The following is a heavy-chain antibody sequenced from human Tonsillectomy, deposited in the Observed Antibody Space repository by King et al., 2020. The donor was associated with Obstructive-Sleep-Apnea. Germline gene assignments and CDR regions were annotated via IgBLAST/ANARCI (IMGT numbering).Heavy chain of an antibody. J-gene: IGHJ4*02. CDR3: ATGDDFWSGPPPHY. D-gene: IGHD3-3*01. CDR1: GFTFSSYW. Sequence: VQLVESGGGLVQPGGSLRLSCAASGFTFSSYWMHWVRQAPGKGLVWVSRINSDGSSTNYADSVKGRFTISRDNAKNTLYLQMNSLRAEDTAVYYCATGDDFWSGPPPHYWGQGTLVTVSS. V-gene: IGHV3-74*01. CDR2: INSDGSST.